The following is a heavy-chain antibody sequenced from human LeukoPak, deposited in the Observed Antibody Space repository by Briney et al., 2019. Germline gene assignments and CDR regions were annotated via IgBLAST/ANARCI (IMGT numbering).Heavy chain of an antibody. D-gene: IGHD3-22*01. CDR3: ARVLNYYDSSGYLDY. Sequence: ASVKDSCKASGYTFTSYGISWVRQAPGQGLEWMGWISAYNGNTNYAQKLQGRVTMTTDTSTSTAYMELRSLRSDDTAVYYCARVLNYYDSSGYLDYWGQGTLVTVSS. V-gene: IGHV1-18*01. CDR1: GYTFTSYG. CDR2: ISAYNGNT. J-gene: IGHJ4*02.